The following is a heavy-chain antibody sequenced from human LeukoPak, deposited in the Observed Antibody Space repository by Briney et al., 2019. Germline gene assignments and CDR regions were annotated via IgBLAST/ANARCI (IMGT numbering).Heavy chain of an antibody. D-gene: IGHD3-3*01. J-gene: IGHJ4*02. CDR3: AKGGSEWPLDY. V-gene: IGHV3-48*01. CDR2: ISSSSSTI. Sequence: GGSLRLSCAASGFTFSSSSMNWVRQAPGKGLEWVAYISSSSSTIHYAGSVKGRFTISRDNSKNTLYLQMNSLRAEDTAIYYCAKGGSEWPLDYWGQGSLVTVSS. CDR1: GFTFSSSS.